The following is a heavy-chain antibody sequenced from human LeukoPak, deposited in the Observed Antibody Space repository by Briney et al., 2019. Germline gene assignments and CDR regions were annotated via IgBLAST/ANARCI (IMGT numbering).Heavy chain of an antibody. CDR2: IYPGDSDT. J-gene: IGHJ4*02. CDR1: GYRFTNYW. CDR3: ARHFTTVTYGVDY. V-gene: IGHV5-51*01. D-gene: IGHD4-17*01. Sequence: GESLKISCKGSGYRFTNYWIGWVPQMPGKGLEWMGIIYPGDSDTRYSPSFQGQVTISADKSISTAYLQWNSLKASDTAMYYCARHFTTVTYGVDYWGQGTLVTVSS.